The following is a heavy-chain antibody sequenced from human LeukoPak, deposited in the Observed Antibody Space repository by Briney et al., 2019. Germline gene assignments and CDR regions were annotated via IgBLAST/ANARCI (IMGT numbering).Heavy chain of an antibody. Sequence: SETLSLTCAVSGGSISSGGYYWSWIRQPPGKGLEWIGYIYHSGSTYYNPSLKSRVTISVDRSKNQFSLKLSSVTAADTAVYYCARGTGRVRPIVGATYKFDYWGQGTLVTVSS. J-gene: IGHJ4*02. D-gene: IGHD1-26*01. V-gene: IGHV4-30-2*01. CDR2: IYHSGST. CDR3: ARGTGRVRPIVGATYKFDY. CDR1: GGSISSGGYY.